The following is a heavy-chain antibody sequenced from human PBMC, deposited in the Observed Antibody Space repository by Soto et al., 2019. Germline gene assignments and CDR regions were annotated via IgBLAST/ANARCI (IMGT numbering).Heavy chain of an antibody. CDR2: ISSSSSYI. D-gene: IGHD2-15*01. CDR3: ARIGYCSGGSCYPNWFDP. Sequence: EVQLVESGGGLVKPGGSMRLSCAASGFTFSSYSMNWVRQAPGKGLEWVSSISSSSSYIYYADSVKGRFTISRDNAKNSLYLQMNSLRAEDTAVYYCARIGYCSGGSCYPNWFDPWGQGTLVTVSS. V-gene: IGHV3-21*01. CDR1: GFTFSSYS. J-gene: IGHJ5*02.